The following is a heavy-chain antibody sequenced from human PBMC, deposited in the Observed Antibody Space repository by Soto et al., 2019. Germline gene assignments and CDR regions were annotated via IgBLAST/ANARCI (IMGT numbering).Heavy chain of an antibody. CDR3: ARDHGDYPKFYYGMDV. CDR1: GGSISSYY. CDR2: IYYSGRT. J-gene: IGHJ6*02. Sequence: NPSETLSLTCTVSGGSISSYYWSWIRQPPGKGQKKIGYIYYSGRTNYNPSIKRRVTISVDRSKNKFYLKLRSVTAADTAVFYCARDHGDYPKFYYGMDVWGQGTTVTVSS. D-gene: IGHD4-17*01. V-gene: IGHV4-59*01.